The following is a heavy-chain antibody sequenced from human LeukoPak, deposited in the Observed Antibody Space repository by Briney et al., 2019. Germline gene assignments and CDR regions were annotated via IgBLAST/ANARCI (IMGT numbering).Heavy chain of an antibody. V-gene: IGHV3-74*01. CDR2: INSDGSST. Sequence: GGSLRLSCAASGFTFSYYWMHWVRQAPGKGLVWVSHINSDGSSTSYADSVKGRFTISRDNAKNTLYLQMNSLRAEDTAVYYCARDRYDYVWGSYQTGGDYWGQGTLVTVSS. D-gene: IGHD3-16*02. CDR3: ARDRYDYVWGSYQTGGDY. J-gene: IGHJ4*02. CDR1: GFTFSYYW.